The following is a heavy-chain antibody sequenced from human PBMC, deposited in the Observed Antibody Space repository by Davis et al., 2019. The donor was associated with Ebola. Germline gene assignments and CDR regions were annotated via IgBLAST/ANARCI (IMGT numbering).Heavy chain of an antibody. CDR2: ISSNGGST. Sequence: GESLKISCAASGFTFSNYAVHWVRRAPGKGLEFVVAISSNGGSTYYADSVEGRFTISRDNSKNTLYLQMGSLRVEDMAVYYCARVRGPSWFDYWGQGTLVTVSS. V-gene: IGHV3-64*02. CDR1: GFTFSNYA. D-gene: IGHD2-2*01. J-gene: IGHJ4*02. CDR3: ARVRGPSWFDY.